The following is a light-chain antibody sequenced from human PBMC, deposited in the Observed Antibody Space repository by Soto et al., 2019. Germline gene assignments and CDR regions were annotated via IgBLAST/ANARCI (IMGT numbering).Light chain of an antibody. CDR3: QQLNSYPIT. J-gene: IGKJ5*01. CDR2: AAS. Sequence: DIQLTQSPSFLSASVGDRVTITCRASQGISSYLAWYQQKPGKASKLLIYAASTLQSGVPSRFSGSGSGTEFTLTISSLQPEDFATYYCQQLNSYPITVGQGTRLEIK. CDR1: QGISSY. V-gene: IGKV1-9*01.